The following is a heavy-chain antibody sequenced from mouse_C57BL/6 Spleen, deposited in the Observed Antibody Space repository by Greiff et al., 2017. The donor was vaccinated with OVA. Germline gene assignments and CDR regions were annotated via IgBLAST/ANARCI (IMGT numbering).Heavy chain of an antibody. CDR3: ARRDYYGSSYRYYAMDY. J-gene: IGHJ4*01. D-gene: IGHD1-1*01. V-gene: IGHV1-61*01. CDR1: GYTFTSYW. Sequence: QVQLQQPGAELVRPGSSVKLSCKASGYTFTSYWMDWVKQRPGQGLEWIGNIYPSDSETHYNQKFKDKATLTVDKYSSTAYMQLSSLTSEDSAVYYCARRDYYGSSYRYYAMDYWGQGTSVTVAS. CDR2: IYPSDSET.